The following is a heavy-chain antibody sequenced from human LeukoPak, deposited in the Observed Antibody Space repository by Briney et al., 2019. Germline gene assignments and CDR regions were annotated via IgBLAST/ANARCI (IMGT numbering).Heavy chain of an antibody. D-gene: IGHD3-10*01. CDR1: GFTFSSYE. J-gene: IGHJ4*02. CDR3: ARDNYYGSGSYSGFFDY. CDR2: ISSSGSTI. V-gene: IGHV3-48*03. Sequence: GGSLRLSCAASGFTFSSYEMNWVRQAPGEGRGWVSYISSSGSTIYYAESVKGRVTIARDNAKNSLYLQMNSLRAEDTAVYYCARDNYYGSGSYSGFFDYWGQGTLVTVSS.